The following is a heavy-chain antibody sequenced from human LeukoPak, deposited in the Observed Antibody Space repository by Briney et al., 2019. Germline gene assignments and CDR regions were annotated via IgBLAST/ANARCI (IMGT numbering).Heavy chain of an antibody. CDR1: GFTFSSYS. D-gene: IGHD6-19*01. CDR3: ARDPPPSGWVDY. J-gene: IGHJ4*02. CDR2: ISSSSSYI. V-gene: IGHV3-21*01. Sequence: GGSLRLSCAASGFTFSSYSMNWVRQAPGKGLEWVSSISSSSSYIYYADSVKGRFTISRDNAKNSLYLQMNSLRAEDTAVYYCARDPPPSGWVDYWGQGTLVTVSS.